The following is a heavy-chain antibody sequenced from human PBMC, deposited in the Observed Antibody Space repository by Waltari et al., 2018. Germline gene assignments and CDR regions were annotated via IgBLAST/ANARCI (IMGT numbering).Heavy chain of an antibody. CDR1: GFTSNRYV. J-gene: IGHJ4*02. CDR3: ARGALAGRFFDF. D-gene: IGHD6-19*01. CDR2: VWYDGINK. Sequence: QVLLVESGGGVVQPGRSLSLSCAASGFTSNRYVMQWVRQAPGTGLEWVEVVWYDGINKYYADSVKGRFTISKDNSENTLYLHMNSLRVEDTATYYCARGALAGRFFDFWGQGTPVTVSS. V-gene: IGHV3-33*01.